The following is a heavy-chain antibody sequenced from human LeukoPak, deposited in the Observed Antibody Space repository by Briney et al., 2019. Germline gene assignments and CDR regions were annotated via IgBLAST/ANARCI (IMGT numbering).Heavy chain of an antibody. Sequence: GGSLRLSCAASGFTFSDYSFNWVRQAPGKGLEWVSYISSSGSPIYYADSLKGRFTISRDNAKNSLYLQMNSLRAEDTAVYYCAKFDYGDYWGQGTLVTVSS. V-gene: IGHV3-48*01. CDR3: AKFDYGDY. CDR1: GFTFSDYS. CDR2: ISSSGSPI. J-gene: IGHJ4*02.